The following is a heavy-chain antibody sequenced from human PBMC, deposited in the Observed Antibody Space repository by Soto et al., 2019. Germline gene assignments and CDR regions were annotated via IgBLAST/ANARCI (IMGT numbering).Heavy chain of an antibody. Sequence: QVQLVESGGGLVKPGGSLRLSCAASGFTFSDHYMTWIRQAPGKGVEWVSSISSSATTSYYTDSVKGRFTISRDNAENSVDLQMTSLRAEDTAVYYCARVGANKVWNIAPLPKGYFFDYWGQGTLVTVSS. CDR1: GFTFSDHY. CDR3: ARVGANKVWNIAPLPKGYFFDY. D-gene: IGHD3-16*01. CDR2: ISSSATTS. V-gene: IGHV3-11*01. J-gene: IGHJ4*02.